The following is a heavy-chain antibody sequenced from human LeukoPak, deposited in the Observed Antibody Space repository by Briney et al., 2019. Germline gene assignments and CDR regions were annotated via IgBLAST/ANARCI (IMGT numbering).Heavy chain of an antibody. CDR2: IYYTGST. CDR1: GGSISSYY. CDR3: ARGADYDSSGYYAYNWFDP. V-gene: IGHV4-59*12. J-gene: IGHJ5*02. Sequence: PSETLSLTCTVSGGSISSYYWSWIRQPPGKGLEYIGYIYYTGSTYYTPSLKSRVTISVDTSKNQFSLKLSSVTAADTAVYYCARGADYDSSGYYAYNWFDPWGQGTLVTVSS. D-gene: IGHD3-22*01.